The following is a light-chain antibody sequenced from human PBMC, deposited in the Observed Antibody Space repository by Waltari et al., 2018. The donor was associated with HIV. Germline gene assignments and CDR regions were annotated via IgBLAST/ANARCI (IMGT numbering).Light chain of an antibody. CDR3: QQSYNTSYS. Sequence: GDRVTITCRASQSISNYLNWYQQKPGKAPDLLIYAASNLQSGVPSRFSGSGSGTDFALIIRSLQLEDFATYYCQQSYNTSYSFGQGTKLEIK. V-gene: IGKV1-39*01. CDR2: AAS. J-gene: IGKJ2*03. CDR1: QSISNY.